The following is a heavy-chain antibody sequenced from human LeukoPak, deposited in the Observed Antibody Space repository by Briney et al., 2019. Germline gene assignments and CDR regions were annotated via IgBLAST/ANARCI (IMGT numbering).Heavy chain of an antibody. CDR3: ARRKAGYYYGDF. V-gene: IGHV4-30-2*01. J-gene: IGHJ4*02. Sequence: SQTLSLTCTVSGGSISSGGYYWSWIRQPPGKGLEWIGYIYHSGSTYYNPSLKSRVTISIDKSKSQFSLKLSSVTAADTAVYYCARRKAGYYYGDFWGQGTLVTVSS. CDR1: GGSISSGGYY. CDR2: IYHSGST. D-gene: IGHD3-9*01.